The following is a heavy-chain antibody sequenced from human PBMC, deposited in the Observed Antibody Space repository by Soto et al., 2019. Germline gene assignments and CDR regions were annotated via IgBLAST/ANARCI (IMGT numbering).Heavy chain of an antibody. V-gene: IGHV1-46*01. J-gene: IGHJ4*02. Sequence: ASVKVSCKASGETFTSYYMHWVRQAGGQGLEWMGIINPSGGSTSYAQKFQGRVTMTRDTSTSTVYMELSSLRSEDTAVYYCATTPPYYYDSTGSLDYWGQGTLVRVS. CDR3: ATTPPYYYDSTGSLDY. D-gene: IGHD3-22*01. CDR1: GETFTSYY. CDR2: INPSGGST.